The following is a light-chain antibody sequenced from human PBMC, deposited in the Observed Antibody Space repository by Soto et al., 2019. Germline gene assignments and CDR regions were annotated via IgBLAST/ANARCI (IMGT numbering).Light chain of an antibody. J-gene: IGLJ2*01. CDR3: CSYAGHTNVL. CDR1: SSDVGGYNY. V-gene: IGLV2-8*01. CDR2: EVS. Sequence: QSVLTQPPSASGSPGQSVTISCTGTSSDVGGYNYVYWYQQHPGKAPKLMIYEVSKRPSGVPDRFSGSKSGNTASLTVSGLQADDEADYYCCSYAGHTNVLFGGGNQLNVL.